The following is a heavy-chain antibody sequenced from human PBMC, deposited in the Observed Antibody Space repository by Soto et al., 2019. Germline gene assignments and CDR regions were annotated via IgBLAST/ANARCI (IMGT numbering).Heavy chain of an antibody. CDR3: ASQPYYYDSSVCLGY. CDR2: INPSGGST. CDR1: GYSFTSYY. V-gene: IGHV1-46*01. J-gene: IGHJ4*02. Sequence: ASVKVSCKASGYSFTSYYMHWVRQAPGQGLEWMGIINPSGGSTSYAQKFQGRVTMTRDTSTSTVYMELSSLRSEDTAAYYCASQPYYYDSSVCLGYWGQGTLVTVST. D-gene: IGHD3-22*01.